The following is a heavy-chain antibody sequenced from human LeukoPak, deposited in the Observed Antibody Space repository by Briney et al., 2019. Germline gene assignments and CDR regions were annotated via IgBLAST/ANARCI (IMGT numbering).Heavy chain of an antibody. D-gene: IGHD6-13*01. V-gene: IGHV4-34*01. J-gene: IGHJ4*02. Sequence: PSETLSPTCAVYGGSFSGYYWSWIRQPPGKGLEWIGEINHSGSTNYNPSLKSRVTISVDTSKNQFSLKLSSVTAADTAVYYCARGRYSSSWYPCWGQGTLVTVSS. CDR1: GGSFSGYY. CDR3: ARGRYSSSWYPC. CDR2: INHSGST.